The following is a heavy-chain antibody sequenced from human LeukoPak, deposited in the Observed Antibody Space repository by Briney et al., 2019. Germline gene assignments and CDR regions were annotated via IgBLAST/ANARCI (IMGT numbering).Heavy chain of an antibody. Sequence: PSQTLSLTCTVSGGSISSGDYYWSWIRQPPGKGLEWIGYIYYSGSTYYNPSLKSRVTISVDTSKNQFSLKLSSVTAADTAVYYCARGRYSESRYYYGWSYWGQGTLVTVSS. D-gene: IGHD3-22*01. CDR1: GGSISSGDYY. V-gene: IGHV4-30-4*08. CDR3: ARGRYSESRYYYGWSY. CDR2: IYYSGST. J-gene: IGHJ4*02.